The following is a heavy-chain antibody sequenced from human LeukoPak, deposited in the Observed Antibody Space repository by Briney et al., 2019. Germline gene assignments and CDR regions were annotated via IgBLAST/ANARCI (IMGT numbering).Heavy chain of an antibody. V-gene: IGHV1-69*13. Sequence: SVKVSCKASGGTFTNSVISWVRQAPGQGLEWMGGIIPIFDKTNYAQKFQDRVTITADESTSTAYMELSTLRSEDTAVYYCARDSGNDFGANWGQGTLVTVSS. CDR3: ARDSGNDFGAN. CDR1: GGTFTNSV. J-gene: IGHJ4*02. D-gene: IGHD4-17*01. CDR2: IIPIFDKT.